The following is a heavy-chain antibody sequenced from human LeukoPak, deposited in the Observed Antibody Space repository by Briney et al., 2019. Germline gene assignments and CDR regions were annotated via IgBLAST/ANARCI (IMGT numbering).Heavy chain of an antibody. J-gene: IGHJ4*02. CDR2: ISDDGSRK. D-gene: IGHD6-13*01. CDR3: AKDRSTTWSFDY. V-gene: IGHV3-30*18. CDR1: GFTFSFSG. Sequence: GGSLRLSCAASGFTFSFSGMYWVRQAAGKGLEWVAFISDDGSRKYYADSVKGRFTISRDSSKNTLFLQMNSLRTEDTAVYYCAKDRSTTWSFDYWGQGTLVTVPS.